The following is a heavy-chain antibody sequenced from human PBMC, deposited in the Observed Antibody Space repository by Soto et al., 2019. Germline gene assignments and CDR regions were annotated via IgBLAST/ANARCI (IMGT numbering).Heavy chain of an antibody. V-gene: IGHV1-3*01. CDR3: ARNTLRFDY. J-gene: IGHJ4*02. CDR1: GSTFTSYA. CDR2: INAGNGKT. Sequence: ASVKVYCKASGSTFTSYALHWVRQAPGQSLEWMGWINAGNGKTEYSQKFQGRVTITRDTSASTAYLELSSLRSEDTAVYYCARNTLRFDYWGQGTLVTVSS. D-gene: IGHD5-12*01.